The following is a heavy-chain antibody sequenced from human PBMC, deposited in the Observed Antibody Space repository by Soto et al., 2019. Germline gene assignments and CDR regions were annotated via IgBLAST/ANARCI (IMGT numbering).Heavy chain of an antibody. CDR2: MNPNSGNT. CDR1: GYTFTSYD. Sequence: QVQLVQSGAEVKKPGAPVKVSCKASGYTFTSYDINWVRQATGHGLEWMGWMNPNSGNTGYAQKFQGRVTMTRNTSISTAYMELSSLRSEDTAVYYCARSSYSSSWGDYYMDVWGKGTTVTVSS. CDR3: ARSSYSSSWGDYYMDV. J-gene: IGHJ6*03. V-gene: IGHV1-8*01. D-gene: IGHD6-6*01.